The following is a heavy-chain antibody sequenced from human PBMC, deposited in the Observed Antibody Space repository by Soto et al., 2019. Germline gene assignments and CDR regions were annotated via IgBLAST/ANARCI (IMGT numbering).Heavy chain of an antibody. CDR2: IIPIFGTA. CDR1: GGTFSSYA. CDR3: ASTYCSGGSCYPTHYYYYYGMDV. Sequence: QVQLVQSGAEVKKPGSSVKVSCKASGGTFSSYAISWVRQAPGQGLEWMGGIIPIFGTANYAQKFQGRVTITADESTSTAYMELSSLSSEDTAVYYCASTYCSGGSCYPTHYYYYYGMDVWGQGTTVTVSS. J-gene: IGHJ6*02. D-gene: IGHD2-15*01. V-gene: IGHV1-69*12.